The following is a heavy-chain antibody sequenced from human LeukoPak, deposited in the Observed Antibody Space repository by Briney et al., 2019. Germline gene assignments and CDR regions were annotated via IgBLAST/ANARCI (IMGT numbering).Heavy chain of an antibody. CDR1: GYTFTSYG. J-gene: IGHJ6*04. V-gene: IGHV1-18*01. CDR3: ARDYDILTGYTANLDV. D-gene: IGHD3-9*01. CDR2: ISAHNGNT. Sequence: GASVKVSCKASGYTFTSYGISWVRQAPGQGLEWMGWISAHNGNTNYAQKLQGRVTMTTDTSTSTAYMELRSLRSDDTAVYYCARDYDILTGYTANLDVWGKGTTVTVSS.